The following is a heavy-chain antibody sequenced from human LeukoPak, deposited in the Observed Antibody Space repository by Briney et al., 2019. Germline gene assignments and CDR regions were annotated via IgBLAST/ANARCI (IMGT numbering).Heavy chain of an antibody. CDR2: IYRSGST. CDR3: ARKRRSDYYDGSGPSGAFFDY. V-gene: IGHV4-38-2*02. J-gene: IGHJ4*02. CDR1: VYSITSGYY. D-gene: IGHD3-22*01. Sequence: SETLSLTCSVSVYSITSGYYWGWIRQPPGKGLEWIGSIYRSGSTYYNPSLKSRVTISVDTSKNQFSLRLSSVTAADTAVYYCARKRRSDYYDGSGPSGAFFDYWGQGTLATVSS.